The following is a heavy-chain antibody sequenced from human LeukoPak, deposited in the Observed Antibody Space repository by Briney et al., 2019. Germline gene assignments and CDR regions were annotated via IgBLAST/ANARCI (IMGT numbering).Heavy chain of an antibody. CDR1: GGSMSNYY. J-gene: IGHJ4*02. Sequence: SETLSLTCTVSGGSMSNYYWTWIRQPPGKGLEWLGYVYYRGSTNYNPSLKSRVTISVDTSENQFSPKLSSVTAADTAVYYCARVAYYYDTATYYNPAHLDFWGQGALVTVSS. CDR3: ARVAYYYDTATYYNPAHLDF. V-gene: IGHV4-59*01. D-gene: IGHD3-10*01. CDR2: VYYRGST.